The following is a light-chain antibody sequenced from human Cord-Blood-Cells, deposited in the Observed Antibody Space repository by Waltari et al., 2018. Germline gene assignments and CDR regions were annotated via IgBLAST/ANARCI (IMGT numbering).Light chain of an antibody. J-gene: IGLJ2*01. Sequence: QSALTQPRPVSGSPGPSVPIYCTGTSSDVGGYNYVSWYQQHPGKAPKLMIYDVSKRPSGVPDRFSGSKSGNTASLTISGLQAEEEADYYCCSYAGSYTVVFGGGTKLTVL. CDR2: DVS. CDR3: CSYAGSYTVV. V-gene: IGLV2-11*01. CDR1: SSDVGGYNY.